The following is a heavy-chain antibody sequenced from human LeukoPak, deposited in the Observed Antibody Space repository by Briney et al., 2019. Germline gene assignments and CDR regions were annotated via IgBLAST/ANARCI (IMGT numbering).Heavy chain of an antibody. J-gene: IGHJ4*02. Sequence: SETLSLTCTVSGGSITSYYWSWIRQPPGKGLEWIGYIYYSGSTNYNPSLKSRVTVSVDTSKSQFSLRLTSVTAADTAVYYCAIHADYGGYLDYWGQGTLVTVSS. CDR3: AIHADYGGYLDY. D-gene: IGHD4-23*01. V-gene: IGHV4-59*08. CDR2: IYYSGST. CDR1: GGSITSYY.